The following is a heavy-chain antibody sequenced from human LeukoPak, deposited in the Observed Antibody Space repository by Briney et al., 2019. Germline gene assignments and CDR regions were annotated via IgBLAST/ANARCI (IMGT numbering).Heavy chain of an antibody. D-gene: IGHD3-22*01. CDR3: ARDTYYYDSSVYEYYWDY. CDR1: GGSFSGYY. J-gene: IGHJ4*02. Sequence: SETLSLTCAVYGGSFSGYYWSWIRQPPGKGLEWIGEINHSGSTNYNPSLKSRVTISVDTSKNQFSLKLSSVTAADTAVYYCARDTYYYDSSVYEYYWDYGGKETLVTVSS. CDR2: INHSGST. V-gene: IGHV4-34*01.